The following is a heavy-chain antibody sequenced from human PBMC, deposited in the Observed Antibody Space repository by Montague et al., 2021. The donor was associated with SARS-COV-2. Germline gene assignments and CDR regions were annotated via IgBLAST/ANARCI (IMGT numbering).Heavy chain of an antibody. CDR2: IYYSGST. J-gene: IGHJ3*02. D-gene: IGHD3-22*01. V-gene: IGHV4-59*01. CDR1: GGSISSYY. Sequence: SETLSLTCTVSGGSISSYYWSWIRKPPGKGLEWIGNIYYSGSTNYNPSLKSRGTISVDTSKNQFSLKLSSVTAADTAVYYCARGGYYDYAFDIWGQGTMVTVSS. CDR3: ARGGYYDYAFDI.